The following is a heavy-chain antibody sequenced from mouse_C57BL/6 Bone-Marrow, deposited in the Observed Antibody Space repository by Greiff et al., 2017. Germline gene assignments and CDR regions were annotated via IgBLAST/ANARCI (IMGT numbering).Heavy chain of an antibody. CDR3: ARGLLLPDY. J-gene: IGHJ2*01. V-gene: IGHV1-59*01. CDR2: NDPSGSYT. CDR1: GYTFTSYW. D-gene: IGHD1-1*01. Sequence: VQLLQSGAELVRPGPSVKLSCKASGYTFTSYWMYWVQQTPGQGLEWIGVNDPSGSYTNYNQKFKGKVTFTVDTASSTTYMQLSRPTSEDAAVYYSARGLLLPDYWGQGTTLTVSS.